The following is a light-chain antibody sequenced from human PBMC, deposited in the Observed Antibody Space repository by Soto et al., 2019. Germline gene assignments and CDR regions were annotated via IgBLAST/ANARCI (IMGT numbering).Light chain of an antibody. J-gene: IGKJ5*01. CDR1: QGVSRY. Sequence: DVQMTQSPSSLSALVGDRVTITCRACQGVSRYLNWYQHKPGKAPKLLINAASNLRSGVPSRFSGSGSGTDFTLTIDGLQPEDFAVYYCQQSYITPPITFGQGTRLEIK. CDR3: QQSYITPPIT. CDR2: AAS. V-gene: IGKV1-39*01.